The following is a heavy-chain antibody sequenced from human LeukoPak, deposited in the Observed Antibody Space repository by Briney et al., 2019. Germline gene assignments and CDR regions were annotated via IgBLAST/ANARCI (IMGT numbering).Heavy chain of an antibody. D-gene: IGHD3-10*01. J-gene: IGHJ4*02. Sequence: GESLKISCKGSGFSFSTYWIGWVRQMPGKGLEWMGIIYPSDSDTRYSPSFQGQVTIPANKSISTAYLQWSSLKASDTAIYYCARPDYSGTYYFDYWGQGTLVTVSS. CDR1: GFSFSTYW. CDR3: ARPDYSGTYYFDY. CDR2: IYPSDSDT. V-gene: IGHV5-51*01.